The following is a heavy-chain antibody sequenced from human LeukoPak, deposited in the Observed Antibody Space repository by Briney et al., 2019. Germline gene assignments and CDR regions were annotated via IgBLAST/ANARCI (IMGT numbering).Heavy chain of an antibody. CDR3: VGAAADTTPRP. Sequence: GGSLRLSCSASGFTFSSYAMHWVRQGPGQGLVWVSRVSNDGSSTAYADSVRGRFTISKDNAKNTLYLQMNSLRAEDTAVYYCVGAAADTTPRPWGQGTLVTVSS. J-gene: IGHJ4*02. CDR1: GFTFSSYA. V-gene: IGHV3-74*01. D-gene: IGHD6-13*01. CDR2: VSNDGSST.